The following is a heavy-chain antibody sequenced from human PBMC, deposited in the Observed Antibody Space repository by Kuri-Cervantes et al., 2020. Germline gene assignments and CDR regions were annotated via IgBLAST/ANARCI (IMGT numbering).Heavy chain of an antibody. CDR3: ASHKRKFDY. Sequence: LSLTCAASGFTFSDYYMSWIRQAPGKGLEWVSYISSSGSTIYYADSVKGRFTISRDSAKNSLYLQMNSLRADDTAIYYCASHKRKFDYWGQGTLVTVSS. J-gene: IGHJ4*02. CDR1: GFTFSDYY. CDR2: ISSSGSTI. V-gene: IGHV3-11*04.